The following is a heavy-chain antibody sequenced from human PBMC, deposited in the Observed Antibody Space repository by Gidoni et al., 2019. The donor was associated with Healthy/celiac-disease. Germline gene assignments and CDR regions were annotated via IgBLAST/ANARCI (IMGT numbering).Heavy chain of an antibody. CDR1: GSTFRRPA. J-gene: IGHJ6*02. D-gene: IGHD2-2*01. CDR2: IRSKANSYAT. Sequence: EVQLVESGGGQVQPGGSLTLSRPAPGSTFRRPALPCSRQPSGKGLEWVGRIRSKANSYATAYAASVKGRFTISRDDSKNTAYLQMNSLKTEDTAVYYCTRPGDIVVVPAAPNYYYYGMDVWGQGTTVTVSS. V-gene: IGHV3-73*02. CDR3: TRPGDIVVVPAAPNYYYYGMDV.